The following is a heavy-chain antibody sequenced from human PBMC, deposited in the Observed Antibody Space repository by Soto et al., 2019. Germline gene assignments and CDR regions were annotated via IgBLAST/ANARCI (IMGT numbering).Heavy chain of an antibody. CDR3: LIHPPAISISDH. CDR1: GGSISSGDYS. Sequence: SETLSLTCAVSGGSISSGDYSWNWIRQPPGKGLEWIGYIYYGGSTYYNPSLQSRVTMSVDTSKNQFSLKLSSVTAADTAVYYGLIHPPAISISDHWGQGTRVTVSS. CDR2: IYYGGST. J-gene: IGHJ4*02. V-gene: IGHV4-30-2*03.